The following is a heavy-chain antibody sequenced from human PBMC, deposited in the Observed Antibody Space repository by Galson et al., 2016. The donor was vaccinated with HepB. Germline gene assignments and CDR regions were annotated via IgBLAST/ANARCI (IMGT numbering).Heavy chain of an antibody. D-gene: IGHD6-19*01. Sequence: SETLSLICDVSGGSISSDHWWSWVRQPPGKGLQWIGEIYHSGYTNYNPSLRSRITISVDKSKNQFSLNLSSVTAADTAVYYCARVGYTSGWGKDFDVWGQGTMVSLSS. V-gene: IGHV4-4*02. J-gene: IGHJ3*01. CDR3: ARVGYTSGWGKDFDV. CDR2: IYHSGYT. CDR1: GGSISSDHW.